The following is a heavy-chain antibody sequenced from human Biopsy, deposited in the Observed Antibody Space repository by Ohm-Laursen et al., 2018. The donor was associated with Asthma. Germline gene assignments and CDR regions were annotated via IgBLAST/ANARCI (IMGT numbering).Heavy chain of an antibody. Sequence: SLRLSCAASGFTLGDYWMSWVRQVPGEGLEWVANIKHDGTEKNHVDSLKGRFTISRDNAKNSLYLQMNSLRAEDTAVYYCARTFHFWSPYHAEHYQLWGQGTLVTVPS. CDR3: ARTFHFWSPYHAEHYQL. V-gene: IGHV3-7*01. D-gene: IGHD3-3*02. CDR2: IKHDGTEK. J-gene: IGHJ1*01. CDR1: GFTLGDYW.